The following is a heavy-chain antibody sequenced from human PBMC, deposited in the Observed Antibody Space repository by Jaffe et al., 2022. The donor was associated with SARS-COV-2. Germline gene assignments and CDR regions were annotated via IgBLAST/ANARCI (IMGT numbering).Heavy chain of an antibody. D-gene: IGHD1-26*01. CDR3: ARQKVGATWTFDY. CDR2: IYYSGST. V-gene: IGHV4-39*01. J-gene: IGHJ4*02. Sequence: QLQLQESGPGLVKPSETLSLTCTVSGGSISSSSYYWGWIRQPPGKGLEWIGSIYYSGSTYYNPSLKSRVTISVDTSKNQFSLKLSSVTAADTAVYYCARQKVGATWTFDYWGQGTLVTVSS. CDR1: GGSISSSSYY.